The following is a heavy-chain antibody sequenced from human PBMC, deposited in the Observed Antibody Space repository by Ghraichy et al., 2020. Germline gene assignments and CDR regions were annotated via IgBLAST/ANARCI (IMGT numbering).Heavy chain of an antibody. J-gene: IGHJ4*02. D-gene: IGHD3-16*01. CDR3: AQFVGTDPTGRFDN. Sequence: GGSLRLSCEGSGLTFSCCGMHWVRQAPGKGLEWVALISFDGSNKNYIDSVKGRFSISRDNSKKTLYLQMNSLRLEDTAIYYCAQFVGTDPTGRFDNWGQGTRVTVSS. CDR1: GLTFSCCG. V-gene: IGHV3-30*02. CDR2: ISFDGSNK.